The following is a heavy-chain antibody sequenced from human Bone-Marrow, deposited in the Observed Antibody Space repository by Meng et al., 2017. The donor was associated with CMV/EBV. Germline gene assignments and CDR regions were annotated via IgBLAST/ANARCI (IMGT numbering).Heavy chain of an antibody. CDR1: GFTFSSYG. Sequence: GESLKISCAASGFTFSSYGMHWVRQAPGKGLEWVAFIRYDGSNKYYADSVKGRFTISRDNSKNTLYPQMNSLRAEDTAVYYCAKGSDCSGGSCYYYGMDVWGQGTTVTVSS. CDR2: IRYDGSNK. CDR3: AKGSDCSGGSCYYYGMDV. J-gene: IGHJ6*02. D-gene: IGHD2-15*01. V-gene: IGHV3-30*02.